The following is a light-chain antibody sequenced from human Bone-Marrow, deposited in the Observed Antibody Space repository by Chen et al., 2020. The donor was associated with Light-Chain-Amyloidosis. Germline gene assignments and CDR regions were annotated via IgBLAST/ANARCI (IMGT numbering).Light chain of an antibody. J-gene: IGKJ1*01. CDR3: QQYNNWPRT. V-gene: IGKV3-15*01. CDR1: QSVGSN. CDR2: DAS. Sequence: EIVMTQSPATLSVSPGERATLSCRASQSVGSNLAWYQQKPGQPPRLLFYDASTRATGIPARCSGSGSGTEFTLTITSLQSDYFAVYYCQQYNNWPRTFGQGIKVEIK.